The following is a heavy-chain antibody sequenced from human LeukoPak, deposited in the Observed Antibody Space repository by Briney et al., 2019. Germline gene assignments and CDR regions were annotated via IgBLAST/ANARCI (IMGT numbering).Heavy chain of an antibody. D-gene: IGHD3-22*01. CDR2: IWYDGSHR. J-gene: IGHJ5*02. CDR3: VREVYYDSRDKWFDP. CDR1: GFTFSSFG. V-gene: IGHV3-33*01. Sequence: GRSLRLSCEASGFTFSSFGFHWVRQAPGKGLEWVAVIWYDGSHRYYGDSVQGRFTISRDNSKNTVYLQMNSLRAEDTAVYYCVREVYYDSRDKWFDPWGQGTLVTVSS.